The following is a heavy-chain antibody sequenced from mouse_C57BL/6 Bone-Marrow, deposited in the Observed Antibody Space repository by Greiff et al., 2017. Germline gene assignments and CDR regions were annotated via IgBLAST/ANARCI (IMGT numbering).Heavy chain of an antibody. CDR1: GYTFTTYP. J-gene: IGHJ2*01. Sequence: QVQLQQSGAELVKPGASVKMSCKASGYTFTTYPIEWMKQNHGKSLEWIGNFHPYNDDTKYNEKFKGKATLTVEKTSNTVYWELSRLTSDDSAVYYCARSSTCFYSIDYWGQGTTLTVSS. CDR3: ARSSTCFYSIDY. CDR2: FHPYNDDT. V-gene: IGHV1-47*01. D-gene: IGHD5-1*01.